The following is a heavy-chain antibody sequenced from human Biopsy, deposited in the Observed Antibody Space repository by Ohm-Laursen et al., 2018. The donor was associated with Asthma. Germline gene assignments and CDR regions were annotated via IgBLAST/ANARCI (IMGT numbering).Heavy chain of an antibody. CDR1: GFTFSSYG. D-gene: IGHD2-21*02. CDR2: ISYDGRET. CDR3: TRDRFYNSVTSESFYYGVDV. J-gene: IGHJ6*02. V-gene: IGHV3-30*03. Sequence: SLRLSCATSGFTFSSYGMHWVRQGPGKGPEWVALISYDGRETGYVDSVKGRFTISRDNFRNTVHLQMSSLRPEDSAVYYCTRDRFYNSVTSESFYYGVDVWGQGTTVTVSS.